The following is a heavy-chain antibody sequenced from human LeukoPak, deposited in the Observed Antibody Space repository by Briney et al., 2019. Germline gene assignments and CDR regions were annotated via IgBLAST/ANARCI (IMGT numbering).Heavy chain of an antibody. V-gene: IGHV4-59*01. CDR1: GGSISSYY. Sequence: SETLSLTCTVSGGSISSYYWSWIRQPPGKGLEWIGYIYYSGSTNYNPSLKSRVTISVDTSKNQFSLKLSSVTAADTAVYYCARSVEGYCSGGSCYSYYYMDVWGKGTTVTVSS. CDR3: ARSVEGYCSGGSCYSYYYMDV. CDR2: IYYSGST. J-gene: IGHJ6*03. D-gene: IGHD2-15*01.